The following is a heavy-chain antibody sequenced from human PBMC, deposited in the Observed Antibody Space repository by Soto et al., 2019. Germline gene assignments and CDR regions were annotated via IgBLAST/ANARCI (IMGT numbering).Heavy chain of an antibody. CDR1: GFTFYSHG. V-gene: IGHV3-30*18. CDR3: AKDLLPNTVTTCGS. D-gene: IGHD4-17*01. CDR2: ISSDGNNK. J-gene: IGHJ5*02. Sequence: QVQLVESGGGAVQPGRSLRLSCAASGFTFYSHGMHWVRQAPGKGLWWVAVISSDGNNKYYADSVKGRFTISRDNFNNILYLQMNSLRAEDTAVYYCAKDLLPNTVTTCGSWGQGTLVTVSS.